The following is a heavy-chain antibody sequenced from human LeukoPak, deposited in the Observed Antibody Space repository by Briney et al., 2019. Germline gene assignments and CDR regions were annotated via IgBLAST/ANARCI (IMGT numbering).Heavy chain of an antibody. CDR2: ISGSGGST. CDR3: ARPYDFWSGTGFDY. D-gene: IGHD3-3*01. CDR1: GFTFSSYA. Sequence: GGSLRLSCAAPGFTFSSYAMSWVRQAPGKGLEWVSAISGSGGSTYYADSVKGRFTISRDNSKNTLYLQMNSLRAEDTAVYYCARPYDFWSGTGFDYWGQGTLVTVSS. J-gene: IGHJ4*02. V-gene: IGHV3-23*01.